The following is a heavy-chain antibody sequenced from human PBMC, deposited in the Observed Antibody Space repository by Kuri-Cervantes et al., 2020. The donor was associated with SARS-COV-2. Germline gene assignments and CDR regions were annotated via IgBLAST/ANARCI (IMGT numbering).Heavy chain of an antibody. CDR2: INSDGSST. CDR1: GFTFSSYW. Sequence: GESLKISCAASGFTFSSYWMHWVRQAPGKGLVWVSRINSDGSSTSYADSVKGRFTISRDNAKNTLYLQMNSLRAEDTAVYYCARPSGSRYGDYFDYWGQGTLVTVSS. V-gene: IGHV3-74*01. CDR3: ARPSGSRYGDYFDY. J-gene: IGHJ4*02. D-gene: IGHD4-17*01.